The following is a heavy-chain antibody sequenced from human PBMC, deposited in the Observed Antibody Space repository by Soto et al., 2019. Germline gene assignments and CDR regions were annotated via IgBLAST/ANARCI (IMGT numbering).Heavy chain of an antibody. CDR2: ISGYNGNT. J-gene: IGHJ5*02. V-gene: IGHV1-18*01. CDR1: GYAFGSHG. D-gene: IGHD3-10*01. CDR3: AREGGSGGGGEYFLDL. Sequence: QVRLTQSGADMKKPGASVKVACQASGYAFGSHGISWVRQVPGQGLEWMGWISGYNGNTNHAQKFQGRVTMTADTSPPTAFRELGGLRLADTATYFCAREGGSGGGGEYFLDLWGQGTPVTVSS.